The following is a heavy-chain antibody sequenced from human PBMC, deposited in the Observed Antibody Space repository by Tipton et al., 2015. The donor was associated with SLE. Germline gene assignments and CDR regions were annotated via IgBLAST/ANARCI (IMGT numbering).Heavy chain of an antibody. CDR1: GGSINTYSYY. V-gene: IGHV4-61*02. CDR2: IYTTGST. Sequence: TLSLTCTVSGGSINTYSYYWTWIRQPAGKGLEWIGRIYTTGSTNYNPSLTSRVTISVDTSETHFSLNLKSLTAADTAVYYCATQSDGMSGWYMDAFDIWGQGTMVTVSS. D-gene: IGHD6-19*01. CDR3: ATQSDGMSGWYMDAFDI. J-gene: IGHJ3*02.